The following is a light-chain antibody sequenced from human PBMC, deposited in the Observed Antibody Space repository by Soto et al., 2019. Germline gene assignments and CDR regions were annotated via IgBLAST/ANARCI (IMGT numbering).Light chain of an antibody. CDR2: EVS. CDR1: SSDVGGYNY. J-gene: IGLJ1*01. CDR3: TSYTSYSTLDV. Sequence: QSVLTQPASVSGSPGQSITISCTGTSSDVGGYNYVSWYQQHPDKAPKLMIYEVSNRPPGVSNRFSGSKSGHTASLTISGLQSEDEADYFCTSYTSYSTLDVFGTGTKVTVL. V-gene: IGLV2-14*01.